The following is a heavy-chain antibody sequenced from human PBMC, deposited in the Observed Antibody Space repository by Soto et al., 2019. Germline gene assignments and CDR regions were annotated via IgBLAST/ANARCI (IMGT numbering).Heavy chain of an antibody. D-gene: IGHD5-18*01. J-gene: IGHJ6*02. Sequence: GGSLRLSFSASVFPFSSDSMKWVRPAPGKGLEWVSLIGESGTPTYYADSVKGRFTISRDNSGNTLFLEMYSLRAEDTAVYYCARYIPGVRYYGMDVWGQGTTVTVSS. CDR1: VFPFSSDS. V-gene: IGHV3-23*01. CDR3: ARYIPGVRYYGMDV. CDR2: IGESGTPT.